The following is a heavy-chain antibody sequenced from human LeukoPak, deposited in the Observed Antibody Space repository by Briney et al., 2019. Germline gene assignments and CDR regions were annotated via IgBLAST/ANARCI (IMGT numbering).Heavy chain of an antibody. D-gene: IGHD6-6*01. CDR2: ISGSGSA. V-gene: IGHV3-23*01. Sequence: PGGSLRLSCAASGFTLSSCAMNWVRQAPRKGLEWVSAISGSGSAYYADSVEGRFTISRDNSKNTLYLQMNSLRAADTAVYYCARDKGTSYLSSFDYWGQGTLVTVSS. CDR1: GFTLSSCA. J-gene: IGHJ4*02. CDR3: ARDKGTSYLSSFDY.